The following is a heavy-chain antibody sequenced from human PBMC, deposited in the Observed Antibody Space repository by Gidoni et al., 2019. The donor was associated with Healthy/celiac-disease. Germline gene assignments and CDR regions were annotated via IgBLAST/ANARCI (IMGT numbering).Heavy chain of an antibody. CDR3: ARAVPIYCSGGSCYYHGMDV. CDR1: GFTFSSYS. CDR2: ISNSSSTI. D-gene: IGHD2-15*01. J-gene: IGHJ6*02. V-gene: IGHV3-48*02. Sequence: EVQLVESGGGLVQPGGSLRLSCAASGFTFSSYSMNWVRQAPGKGLEWVSYISNSSSTIYYADSVKGRFTISRDNAKNSLWLLMNSLRDEDTAVYYCARAVPIYCSGGSCYYHGMDVWGQGTTVTVSS.